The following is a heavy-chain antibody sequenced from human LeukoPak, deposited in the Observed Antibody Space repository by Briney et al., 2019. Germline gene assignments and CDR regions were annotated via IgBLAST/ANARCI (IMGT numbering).Heavy chain of an antibody. CDR1: GYMFTSYG. CDR3: ARDSSGRVDWFDP. D-gene: IGHD3-22*01. Sequence: GASVKVSCKASGYMFTSYGISWVRQAPGQGLGWMGWISAYNGNTNYAQKLQGRVTMTTDTSTSTAYMELRSLRSDDTAVYYCARDSSGRVDWFDPWGQGTLVTVSS. J-gene: IGHJ5*02. V-gene: IGHV1-18*01. CDR2: ISAYNGNT.